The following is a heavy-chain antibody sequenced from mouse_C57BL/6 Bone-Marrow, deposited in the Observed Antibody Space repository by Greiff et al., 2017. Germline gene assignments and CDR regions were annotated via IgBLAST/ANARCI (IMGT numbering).Heavy chain of an antibody. D-gene: IGHD2-3*01. V-gene: IGHV1-66*01. J-gene: IGHJ2*01. Sequence: QVQLQQSGPELVKPGASVKISCKASGYSFTSYYMHWVKQRPGQGLAWIGWIYPGSGNTKYNEKFKGKATLTADTSSSTAYMQLSSLTSEGSAVYYCARGGWLPYYFDYWGQGTTLTVSS. CDR3: ARGGWLPYYFDY. CDR2: IYPGSGNT. CDR1: GYSFTSYY.